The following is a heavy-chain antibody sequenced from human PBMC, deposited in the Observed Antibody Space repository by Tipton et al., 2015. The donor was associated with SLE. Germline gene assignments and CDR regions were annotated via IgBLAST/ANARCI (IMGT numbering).Heavy chain of an antibody. CDR3: ARALSESYYVGKNDAFDI. J-gene: IGHJ3*02. CDR2: ISSSSTYI. CDR1: GFTFSSHC. Sequence: SLRLSCAASGFTFSSHCMDWVRQAPGRGLEWVSSISSSSTYIYYADSVKGRFTISRDNAKNSLYLQMNSLSDEDTAVYYCARALSESYYVGKNDAFDIWGQGTMVTVPS. D-gene: IGHD1-26*01. V-gene: IGHV3-21*01.